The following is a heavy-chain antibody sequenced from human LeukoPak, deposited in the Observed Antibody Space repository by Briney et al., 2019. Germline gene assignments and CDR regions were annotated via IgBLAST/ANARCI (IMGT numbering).Heavy chain of an antibody. Sequence: GGVLRLSCAASGFTFSSYSMNWVRQAPGKGLEWVSSISSSSSYIYYADSVKGRFTISRDNAKNSLYLQMNSLRAEDTAVYYCAREPGGGEGGYYYYGVDVWGQGTTVTVSS. D-gene: IGHD3-16*01. V-gene: IGHV3-21*01. CDR1: GFTFSSYS. J-gene: IGHJ6*02. CDR3: AREPGGGEGGYYYYGVDV. CDR2: ISSSSSYI.